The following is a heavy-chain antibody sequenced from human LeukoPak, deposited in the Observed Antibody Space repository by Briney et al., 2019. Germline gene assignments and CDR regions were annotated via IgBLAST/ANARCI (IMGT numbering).Heavy chain of an antibody. CDR2: ISGSGGST. CDR1: GFTFSSYA. D-gene: IGHD3-22*01. Sequence: GGSLRLSCAASGFTFSSYAMSWVRQAPGKGLEWVSAISGSGGSTYYADSVKGRFTISRDNSKNTLYLQMNSLRAEDTAVYYCARDEDSSGYSYFDYWGQGTLVTVSS. CDR3: ARDEDSSGYSYFDY. V-gene: IGHV3-23*01. J-gene: IGHJ4*02.